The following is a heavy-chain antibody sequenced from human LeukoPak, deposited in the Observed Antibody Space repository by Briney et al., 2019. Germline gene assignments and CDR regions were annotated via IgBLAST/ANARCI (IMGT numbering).Heavy chain of an antibody. V-gene: IGHV3-7*01. CDR3: ARDGKGQLGIYYYYMDV. CDR1: GFTFSSYW. CDR2: IKQDGSEK. D-gene: IGHD6-6*01. J-gene: IGHJ6*03. Sequence: QPGGSLRLSCAASGFTFSSYWMSWGRQAPGKGLELVANIKQDGSEKYYVDSVKGRFTISRDNAKNSLYLQMNSLRAEDTAVYYCARDGKGQLGIYYYYMDVWGKGTTVTVSS.